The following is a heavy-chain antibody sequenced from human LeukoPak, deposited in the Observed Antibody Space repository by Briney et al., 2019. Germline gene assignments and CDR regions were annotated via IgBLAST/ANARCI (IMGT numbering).Heavy chain of an antibody. CDR3: ARDPGAREVGFDY. V-gene: IGHV3-53*01. CDR1: RFTVSSNY. CDR2: IYSGGST. J-gene: IGHJ4*02. D-gene: IGHD1-26*01. Sequence: GGSLRLSCAASRFTVSSNYMSWVRQAPGKGLEWVSLIYSGGSTYYGDCVNGRFTISRHNSKNTLYLQMNSLRAEDTAVYYCARDPGAREVGFDYWGQGTLVSVSS.